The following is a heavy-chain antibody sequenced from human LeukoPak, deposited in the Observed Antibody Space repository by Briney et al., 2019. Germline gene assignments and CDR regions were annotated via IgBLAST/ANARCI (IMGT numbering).Heavy chain of an antibody. J-gene: IGHJ5*02. CDR1: GYTFASYY. CDR3: ARDPDTMVRGYSDWFDP. V-gene: IGHV1-46*03. CDR2: INPSGGST. D-gene: IGHD3-10*01. Sequence: ASVKVSCKASGYTFASYYMHWVRQAPGQGLEWMGIINPSGGSTSYAQKFQGRVTMTRDTSDSTVYMELISLRSEDTAGYYCARDPDTMVRGYSDWFDPWGQGTLVTVSS.